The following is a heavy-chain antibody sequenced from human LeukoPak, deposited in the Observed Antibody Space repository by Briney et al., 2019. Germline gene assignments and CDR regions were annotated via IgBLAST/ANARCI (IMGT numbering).Heavy chain of an antibody. D-gene: IGHD3-22*01. J-gene: IGHJ4*02. CDR2: ISSSSSYV. CDR3: ASYSSGYYR. Sequence: PGGSLRLSCAASGFTFSSYSMNWVRQAPGKGLEWVSSISSSSSYVYYADSVKGRFTISRDNAKNSLYLQMNSLRAEDTAVYYCASYSSGYYRWGQGTLVTVSS. CDR1: GFTFSSYS. V-gene: IGHV3-21*01.